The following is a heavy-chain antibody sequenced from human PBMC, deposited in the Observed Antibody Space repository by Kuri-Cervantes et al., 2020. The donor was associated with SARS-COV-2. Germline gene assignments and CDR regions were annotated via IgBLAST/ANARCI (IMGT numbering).Heavy chain of an antibody. J-gene: IGHJ5*02. CDR3: ARDFRARNLSWPEWDLDP. V-gene: IGHV3-21*01. D-gene: IGHD5-12*01. Sequence: GGSLRLSCAASGFTFSSYSMNWVRQAPGKGLEWVSSISSSSSYIYYADSVKGRFTISRDNAKNSLYLQMNSLRAEDTAVYYCARDFRARNLSWPEWDLDPWGQGTLVTVSS. CDR1: GFTFSSYS. CDR2: ISSSSSYI.